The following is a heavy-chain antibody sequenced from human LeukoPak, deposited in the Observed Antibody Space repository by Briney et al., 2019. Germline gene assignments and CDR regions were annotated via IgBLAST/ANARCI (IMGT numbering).Heavy chain of an antibody. D-gene: IGHD3-9*01. V-gene: IGHV4-34*01. J-gene: IGHJ4*02. CDR3: ARGALRYFDWLSYFDY. CDR1: GGSFSGYY. Sequence: PSETLSLTGAVDGGSFSGYYWSWIRQPPGKGLEWIGEINHSGSTNYNPSLKSRVTISVDTSKNQFSLKLSSVTAADTAVYYCARGALRYFDWLSYFDYWGEGTLVTVPS. CDR2: INHSGST.